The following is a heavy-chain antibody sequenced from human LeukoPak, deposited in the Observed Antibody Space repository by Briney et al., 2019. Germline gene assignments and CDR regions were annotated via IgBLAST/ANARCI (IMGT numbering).Heavy chain of an antibody. J-gene: IGHJ4*02. CDR3: TRHGDYRDY. Sequence: GGSLRLSCAASGFTFSGSAMHWVRQASGKGLEWVGRIRSKANSYATAYAASVKGRFTISRDDSKNTAYLQVNSLKTEDTAVYYCTRHGDYRDYWGQGTLVTVSS. D-gene: IGHD2-21*02. V-gene: IGHV3-73*01. CDR1: GFTFSGSA. CDR2: IRSKANSYAT.